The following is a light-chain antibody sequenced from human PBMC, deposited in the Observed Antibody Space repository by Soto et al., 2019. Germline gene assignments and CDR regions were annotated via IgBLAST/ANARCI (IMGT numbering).Light chain of an antibody. V-gene: IGLV1-44*01. CDR3: AAWDDSLNGRV. Sequence: QSVLTQPPSASGTPGQRVTISCSGSSSNIGSNTVNWYRQLPGTAPKLLIYSNNQRPSGVPDRFSGSKSGTSASLAISGLQSEDGADYYCAAWDDSLNGRVFGTGTKVTVL. CDR2: SNN. J-gene: IGLJ1*01. CDR1: SSNIGSNT.